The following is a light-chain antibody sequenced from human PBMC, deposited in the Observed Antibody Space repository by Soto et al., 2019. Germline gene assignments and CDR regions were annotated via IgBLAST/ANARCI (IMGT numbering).Light chain of an antibody. Sequence: EIVLTQPPATLSLSPGERATLSCRASQSVTNSLAWYQQKPGQAPRLLVYDASNRATGIPTRFSGSGSGTDFTLTISNLEPEDFAVYYCQQHISWPLTFGGGTKVEIK. V-gene: IGKV3-11*01. CDR1: QSVTNS. CDR2: DAS. CDR3: QQHISWPLT. J-gene: IGKJ4*01.